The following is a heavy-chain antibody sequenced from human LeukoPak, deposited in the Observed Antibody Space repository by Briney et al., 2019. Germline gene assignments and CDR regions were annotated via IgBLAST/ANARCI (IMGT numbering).Heavy chain of an antibody. J-gene: IGHJ6*03. CDR1: GGSISSSSYY. CDR3: ARGGLVLWFGELLRRPRDGYYYMDV. CDR2: INHSGST. V-gene: IGHV4-39*07. D-gene: IGHD3-10*01. Sequence: PSETLSLTCTVSGGSISSSSYYWSWIRQPPGKGLEWIGEINHSGSTNYNPSLKSRVTISVDTSKNQFSLKLSSVTAADTAVYYCARGGLVLWFGELLRRPRDGYYYMDVWGKGTTVTVSS.